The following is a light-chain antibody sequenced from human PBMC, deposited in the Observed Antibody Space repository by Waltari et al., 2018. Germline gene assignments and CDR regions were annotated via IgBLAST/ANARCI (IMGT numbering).Light chain of an antibody. CDR3: VLSMGSGIWV. V-gene: IGLV8-61*01. Sequence: QTVVTQEPSLSVSPGGTVTLTCGLSSGSVPTTYSPSWYQQAPGQAPRTLIFDTNPRSSGVPDRFSGSILDNKAALTITGAQADDESDYYCVLSMGSGIWVFGGGTKLTVL. J-gene: IGLJ3*02. CDR2: DTN. CDR1: SGSVPTTYS.